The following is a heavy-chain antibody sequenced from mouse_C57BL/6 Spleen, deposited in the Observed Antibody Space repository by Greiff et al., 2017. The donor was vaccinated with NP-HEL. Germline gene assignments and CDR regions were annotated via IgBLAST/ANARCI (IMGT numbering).Heavy chain of an antibody. CDR1: GYTFTNYN. D-gene: IGHD1-1*01. V-gene: IGHV1-22*01. J-gene: IGHJ4*01. CDR3: AGGSTAMDY. Sequence: EVQLVESGPELVKPGASVKMSCKASGYTFTNYNMHWVKQSHGKSLEWIGYINPNNGGTSYNQKFKGKATLTVNKSSSTAYMELRSLTSEESAVYYCAGGSTAMDYWGQGTSVTVSS. CDR2: INPNNGGT.